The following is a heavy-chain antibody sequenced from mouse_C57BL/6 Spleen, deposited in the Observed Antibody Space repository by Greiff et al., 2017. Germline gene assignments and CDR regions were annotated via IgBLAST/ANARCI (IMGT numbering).Heavy chain of an antibody. CDR1: GFTFSDYG. D-gene: IGHD1-1*01. V-gene: IGHV5-17*01. J-gene: IGHJ2*01. Sequence: EVKVVESGGGLVKPGGSLKLSCAASGFTFSDYGMHWVRQAPEKGLEWVAYISSSSSTIYYADTVKGRFTIARDNAKNTLFLQMTSLRSENTAMYYCARSNYYGSGYFDYWGQGTTLTVSS. CDR2: ISSSSSTI. CDR3: ARSNYYGSGYFDY.